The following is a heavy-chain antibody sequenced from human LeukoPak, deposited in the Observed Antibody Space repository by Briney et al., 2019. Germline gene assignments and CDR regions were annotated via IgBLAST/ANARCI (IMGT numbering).Heavy chain of an antibody. V-gene: IGHV4-59*01. CDR2: VYYSGTT. Sequence: NSSETLSLTCTVSGGPINSYYWSWIRQPPGKGLEWIGYVYYSGTTNYNSALKSRVIISVDTSKNQFSLKLSSVTAADTAVYYCGRGLFGSSWGPSDYWGQGTLVTVSS. CDR1: GGPINSYY. J-gene: IGHJ4*02. CDR3: GRGLFGSSWGPSDY. D-gene: IGHD6-13*01.